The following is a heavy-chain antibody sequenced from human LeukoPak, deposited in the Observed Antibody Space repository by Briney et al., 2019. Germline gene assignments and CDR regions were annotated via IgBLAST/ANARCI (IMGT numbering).Heavy chain of an antibody. J-gene: IGHJ6*02. V-gene: IGHV1-2*06. D-gene: IGHD2-2*02. CDR2: IIPNSGGT. Sequence: ASVKVSCKASGYSFTGYYMHWMRQPPGQGLEWMGRIIPNSGGTEYAQKFQGRVTMTRDTSISTAYLELSRLRSDDTAVYYCARTFCSTTSCYSNMDVWGQGTTVTVSS. CDR1: GYSFTGYY. CDR3: ARTFCSTTSCYSNMDV.